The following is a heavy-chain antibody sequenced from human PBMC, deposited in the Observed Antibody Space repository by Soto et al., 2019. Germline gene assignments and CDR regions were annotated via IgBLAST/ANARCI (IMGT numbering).Heavy chain of an antibody. CDR1: GGSISSTTHY. Sequence: QLQLQESGPGLVKPSETLSLTCTVTGGSISSTTHYWGWIRQPPGKGLEWIGRVYYSGSTNYNPSPQTRVTXPXDXLKXQFSLQLSAVTAADTAVYYCARGGGGNYFDNWFDPWGQGTLVTVSS. CDR2: VYYSGST. CDR3: ARGGGGNYFDNWFDP. D-gene: IGHD1-26*01. V-gene: IGHV4-39*01. J-gene: IGHJ5*02.